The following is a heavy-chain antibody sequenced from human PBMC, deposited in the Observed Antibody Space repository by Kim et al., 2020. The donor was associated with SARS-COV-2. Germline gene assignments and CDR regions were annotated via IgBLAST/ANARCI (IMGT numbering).Heavy chain of an antibody. Sequence: GGSLRLSCAASGFFVSNTYLSWVRQAPGKGLEWVSVIYTGATTYYADSVRGRFTISRDNSRNTVYLQMNSLRAEDTAVYYCARLGPVTANYYYGRDVGG. V-gene: IGHV3-53*01. CDR3: ARLGPVTANYYYGRDV. D-gene: IGHD2-21*02. CDR1: GFFVSNTY. J-gene: IGHJ6*02. CDR2: IYTGATT.